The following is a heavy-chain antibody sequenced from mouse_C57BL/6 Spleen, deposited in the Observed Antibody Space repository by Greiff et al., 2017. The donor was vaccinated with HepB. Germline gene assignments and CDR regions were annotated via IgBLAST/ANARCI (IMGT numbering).Heavy chain of an antibody. J-gene: IGHJ1*03. CDR1: GYTFTSYW. D-gene: IGHD1-1*01. CDR3: ARIYYYGSSYVGGYFDV. Sequence: QVQLQQPGAELVMPGASVKLSCKASGYTFTSYWMHWVKQRPGQGLEWIGEIDPSDSYTNYNQKFKGKSTLTVDKSSSTAYMQLSSLTSEDSAVYYCARIYYYGSSYVGGYFDVWGTVTTVTVSS. CDR2: IDPSDSYT. V-gene: IGHV1-69*01.